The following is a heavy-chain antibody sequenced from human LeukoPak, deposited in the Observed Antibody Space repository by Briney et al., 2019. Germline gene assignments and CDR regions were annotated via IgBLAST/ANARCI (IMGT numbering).Heavy chain of an antibody. J-gene: IGHJ4*02. CDR3: ASLPPGYYGPGSYWDFDY. V-gene: IGHV4-39*07. CDR2: IYYSGST. Sequence: SETLSLTCTVSGGSISSSSYYWGWIRQPPGKGLEWIGSIYYSGSTYYNPSLKSRVTISVDTSKNQFSLKLSSVTAADTAVYYCASLPPGYYGPGSYWDFDYWGQGTLVTVSS. D-gene: IGHD3-10*01. CDR1: GGSISSSSYY.